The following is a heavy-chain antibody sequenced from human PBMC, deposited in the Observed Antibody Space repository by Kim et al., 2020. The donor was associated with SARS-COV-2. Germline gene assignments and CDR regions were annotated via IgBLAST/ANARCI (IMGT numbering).Heavy chain of an antibody. D-gene: IGHD3-16*01. CDR3: ARVWGTDWTHYGMDV. J-gene: IGHJ6*02. Sequence: GGSLRLSCAASGFTFSSYGMHWVRQAPGKGLEWVAVIWYDGSNKYYADSVKGRFTISRDNSKNTLYLQMNSLRAEDTAVYYCARVWGTDWTHYGMDVWGQGTTVTVSS. V-gene: IGHV3-33*01. CDR2: IWYDGSNK. CDR1: GFTFSSYG.